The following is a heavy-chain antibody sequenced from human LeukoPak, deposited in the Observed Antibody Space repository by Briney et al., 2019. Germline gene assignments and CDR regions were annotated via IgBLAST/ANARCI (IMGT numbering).Heavy chain of an antibody. Sequence: ASVKVSCKASGRPFNNYTISWVRQAPGQGLEWMGRIIPMFDIADYSQTFQDRLTVTADRSTNTVYMELSSLRSEDTAVYYCTRDYDSEDYWGQGTLVTVSS. CDR1: GRPFNNYT. D-gene: IGHD3-3*01. CDR3: TRDYDSEDY. V-gene: IGHV1-69*04. J-gene: IGHJ4*02. CDR2: IIPMFDIA.